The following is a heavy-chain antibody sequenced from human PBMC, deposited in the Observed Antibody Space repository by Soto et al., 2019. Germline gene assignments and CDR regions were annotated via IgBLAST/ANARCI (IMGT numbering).Heavy chain of an antibody. V-gene: IGHV4-34*01. J-gene: IGHJ4*02. CDR2: INHSGST. Sequence: QVQLQQWGAGLLKPSETLSITCAVYGGSFSGYYWTWIRQPPGTGLEWIGEINHSGSTNYNPSLKSRVTISVDTSKNQISLKLTSVTAADTAVYYCARDKITGLFDYWGQGTLVTVSS. CDR1: GGSFSGYY. CDR3: ARDKITGLFDY. D-gene: IGHD2-8*02.